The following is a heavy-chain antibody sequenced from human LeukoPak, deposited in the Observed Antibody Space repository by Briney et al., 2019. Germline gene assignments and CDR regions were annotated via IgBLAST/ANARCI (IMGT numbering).Heavy chain of an antibody. CDR2: IIPILGIA. Sequence: SVKVSCKASGGTFSSYAISWVRQAPGQGLEWMGRIIPILGIANYAQKFQGRVTITADKSTSTAYMELSSLRSEDTAVYYCAKDSGTRDFGVVISGGMDVWGQGTTVTVSS. CDR3: AKDSGTRDFGVVISGGMDV. CDR1: GGTFSSYA. J-gene: IGHJ6*02. D-gene: IGHD3-3*01. V-gene: IGHV1-69*04.